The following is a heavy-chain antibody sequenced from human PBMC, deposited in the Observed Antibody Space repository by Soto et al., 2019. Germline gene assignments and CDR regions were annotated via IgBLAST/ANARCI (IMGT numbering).Heavy chain of an antibody. J-gene: IGHJ3*01. CDR2: IKSKTDGGTT. D-gene: IGHD3-9*01. CDR1: GFTFSNAW. V-gene: IGHV3-15*01. Sequence: GGSLRLSCAASGFTFSNAWMSWVRQAPGKGLEWVGRIKSKTDGGTTDYPAPVKSRFTISRDDSENMLYLQMNSLNTEDTAVYYCSKGYYGILTSYFNSPWGQGTMVTVSS. CDR3: SKGYYGILTSYFNSP.